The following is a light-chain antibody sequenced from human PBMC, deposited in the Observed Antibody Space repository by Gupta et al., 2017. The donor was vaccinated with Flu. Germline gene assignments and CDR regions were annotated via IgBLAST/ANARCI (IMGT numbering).Light chain of an antibody. CDR2: GAA. Sequence: DIVLTQSPGTLSLSPGERATLSCRASQSVSSNSLAWYQQKPGQAPRLLIYGAASRATGIPDRFSGSGSGTDFNITIGRLEPEDIAVYYCQQYHSSPGTFGQGTKVEIK. CDR3: QQYHSSPGT. J-gene: IGKJ1*01. CDR1: QSVSSNS. V-gene: IGKV3-20*01.